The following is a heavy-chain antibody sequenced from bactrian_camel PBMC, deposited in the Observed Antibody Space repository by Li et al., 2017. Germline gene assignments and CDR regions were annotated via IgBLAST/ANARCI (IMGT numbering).Heavy chain of an antibody. CDR1: GFTFSTYS. J-gene: IGHJ4*01. V-gene: IGHV3S1*01. CDR3: AIGGSFSGYDY. Sequence: HVQLVESGGGLVQPGGSLRLSCAASGFTFSTYSMYWVRQTPGKGHEWVSGTNAAGVTTVYAVSVEGRFTITRDNAKNTLYLQMNSLKTEDTAVYYCAIGGSFSGYDYWGQGTQVTVS. D-gene: IGHD7*01. CDR2: TNAAGVTT.